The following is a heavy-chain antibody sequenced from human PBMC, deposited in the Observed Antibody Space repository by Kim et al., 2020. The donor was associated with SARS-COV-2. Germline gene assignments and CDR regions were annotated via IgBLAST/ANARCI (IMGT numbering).Heavy chain of an antibody. CDR1: GGSISSSSYY. J-gene: IGHJ6*02. Sequence: SETLSLTCTVSGGSISSSSYYWGWIRQPPGKGLEWIGSIYYSGSTYYNPSLKSRVTISVDTSKNQFSLKLSSVTAADTAVYYCARVWWFGYSGSYGYRIPYGMDVWGQGTTVTVSS. CDR3: ARVWWFGYSGSYGYRIPYGMDV. D-gene: IGHD1-26*01. CDR2: IYYSGST. V-gene: IGHV4-39*07.